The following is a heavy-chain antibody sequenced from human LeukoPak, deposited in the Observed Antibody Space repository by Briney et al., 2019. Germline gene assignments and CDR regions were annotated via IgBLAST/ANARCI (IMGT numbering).Heavy chain of an antibody. J-gene: IGHJ4*02. Sequence: GGSLRLSCVASGFIFSSYGMSWVRQAPGKGLEWVSAISGSGGSTYYADSVKGRFTISRDNSKNTLYLQMNSLRAEDTALYYCARAGDTEAFDYWGQGTLVTVSS. CDR3: ARAGDTEAFDY. D-gene: IGHD5-18*01. CDR2: ISGSGGST. CDR1: GFIFSSYG. V-gene: IGHV3-23*01.